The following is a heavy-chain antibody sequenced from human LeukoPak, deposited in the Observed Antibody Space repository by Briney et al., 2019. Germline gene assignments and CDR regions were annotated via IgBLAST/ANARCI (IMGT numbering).Heavy chain of an antibody. D-gene: IGHD3-9*01. CDR3: ARDTYYDISTGPMGPYYFDY. Sequence: PGGPLRLSCAASGFTFSSYEMNWVRQAPGKGLEWVSYISSSGSTIYYADSVKGRFTISRDNAKNSLYLQMNSLRAEDTAVYYCARDTYYDISTGPMGPYYFDYWGQGTLVTVSS. J-gene: IGHJ4*02. V-gene: IGHV3-48*03. CDR1: GFTFSSYE. CDR2: ISSSGSTI.